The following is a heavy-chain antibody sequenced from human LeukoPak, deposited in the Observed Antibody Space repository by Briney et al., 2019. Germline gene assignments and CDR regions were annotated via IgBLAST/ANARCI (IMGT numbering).Heavy chain of an antibody. CDR3: ARHAATGTTSSLRFDP. V-gene: IGHV4-59*08. Sequence: SETLSLTCTVSGGSISRYYWSWIRQPPGKRLEWIGYIYYSGSTNYNPSLKSRVTISVDTSKNQFSLKLSSVTAADTAVYYCARHAATGTTSSLRFDPWGQGTLVTVSS. J-gene: IGHJ5*02. CDR2: IYYSGST. D-gene: IGHD4-17*01. CDR1: GGSISRYY.